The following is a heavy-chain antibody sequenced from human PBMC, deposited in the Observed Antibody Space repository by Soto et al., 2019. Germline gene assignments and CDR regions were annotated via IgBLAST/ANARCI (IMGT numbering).Heavy chain of an antibody. CDR3: AKEDTSSGTLDY. J-gene: IGHJ4*02. CDR2: ISDRGATT. V-gene: IGHV3-23*01. Sequence: GGSLRLSCAASGFTFSSYAMNWVRQAPGKGLEWVSGISDRGATTYYADSVRGRFTISRDNSKNTLYLQMKSLRAEDSASYYCAKEDTSSGTLDYWGQGALVTVAS. D-gene: IGHD6-19*01. CDR1: GFTFSSYA.